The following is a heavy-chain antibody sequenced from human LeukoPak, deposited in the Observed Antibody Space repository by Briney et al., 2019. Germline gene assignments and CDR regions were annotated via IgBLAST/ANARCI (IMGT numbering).Heavy chain of an antibody. CDR2: IYSGGST. J-gene: IGHJ4*02. V-gene: IGHV3-66*01. CDR3: ARSSAYCGGDCYFDY. D-gene: IGHD2-21*02. Sequence: PGGSLRPSCAASGFTVSSNYMSWVRQAPGKGLEWVSVIYSGGSTYYADSVKGRFTISRDNSKNTLYLQMNSLRAEDTAVYYCARSSAYCGGDCYFDYWGQGTLVTVSS. CDR1: GFTVSSNY.